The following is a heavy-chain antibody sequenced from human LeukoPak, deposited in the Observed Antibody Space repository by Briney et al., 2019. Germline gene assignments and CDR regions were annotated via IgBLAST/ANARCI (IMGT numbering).Heavy chain of an antibody. J-gene: IGHJ3*02. D-gene: IGHD4-11*01. V-gene: IGHV3-9*01. Sequence: KPGGSLRPSFAASGFTFDDYAMAWVRQAPGKGLEWGSGISWNSGSIGYADSVKSRFTIPRASATTPRNLRRNTLRPREPTSFSXXXXXXTSSYGSGAFDIWGQGTMVTVSS. CDR1: GFTFDDYA. CDR2: ISWNSGSI. CDR3: XXXXXTSSYGSGAFDI.